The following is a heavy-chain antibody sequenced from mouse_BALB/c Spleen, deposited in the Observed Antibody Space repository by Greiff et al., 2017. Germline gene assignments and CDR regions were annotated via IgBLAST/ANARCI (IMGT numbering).Heavy chain of an antibody. CDR2: ISSGGSYT. D-gene: IGHD2-10*02. CDR1: GFTFSSYT. Sequence: EVKLVESGGGLVKPGGSLKLSCAASGFTFSSYTMSWVRQTPEKRLEWVATISSGGSYTYYPDSVKGRFTISRDNARNILYLQMSSLRSEDTAMYYCAREYGYWGQGTTLTVSA. CDR3: AREYGY. J-gene: IGHJ2*01. V-gene: IGHV5-6-4*01.